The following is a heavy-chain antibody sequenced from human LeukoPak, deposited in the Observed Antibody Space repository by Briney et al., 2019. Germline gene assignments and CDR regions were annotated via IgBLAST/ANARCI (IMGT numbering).Heavy chain of an antibody. CDR1: GFTFSSYA. J-gene: IGHJ6*02. CDR2: ISGSSGNT. V-gene: IGHV3-23*01. CDR3: ASDEDYFYGMDV. Sequence: GGSLRLSCAASGFTFSSYAMSWVRQAPGEGLEWVSTISGSSGNTYYADSVKGRVTISRDNAKNTMYLQMNSLRAEDTAVYYCASDEDYFYGMDVWGQGTTVIVSS.